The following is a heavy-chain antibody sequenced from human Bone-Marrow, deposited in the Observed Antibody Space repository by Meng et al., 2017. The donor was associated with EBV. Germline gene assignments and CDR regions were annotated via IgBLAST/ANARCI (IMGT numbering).Heavy chain of an antibody. D-gene: IGHD3-22*01. J-gene: IGHJ4*02. CDR3: AAGDYSDSSGYYQFDN. Sequence: QAPLEDAGSGRGKPSQTLSLTCAVSGGSIRSGYSWSWIRQPPGKGLEWIGYIYHSGNTYYNPSLKSRVTISVDKSKNQFSLKLSSMTAADTAVYYCAAGDYSDSSGYYQFDNWGQGTLVTVSS. CDR2: IYHSGNT. V-gene: IGHV4-30-2*01. CDR1: GGSIRSGYS.